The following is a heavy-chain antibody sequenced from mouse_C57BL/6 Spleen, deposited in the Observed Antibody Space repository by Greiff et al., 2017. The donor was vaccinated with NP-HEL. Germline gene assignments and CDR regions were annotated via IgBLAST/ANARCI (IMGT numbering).Heavy chain of an antibody. D-gene: IGHD1-1*01. CDR1: GYTFTSYW. CDR3: ASYYGSRENFDY. V-gene: IGHV1-50*01. J-gene: IGHJ2*01. Sequence: QVQLQQPGAELVKPGASVKLSCKASGYTFTSYWMQWVKQRPGQGLEWIGEIDPSDSYTNYNQKFKGKATLTVDKSSSTAYMQLSSLTSEDSAVYYCASYYGSRENFDYWGQGTTLTVSS. CDR2: IDPSDSYT.